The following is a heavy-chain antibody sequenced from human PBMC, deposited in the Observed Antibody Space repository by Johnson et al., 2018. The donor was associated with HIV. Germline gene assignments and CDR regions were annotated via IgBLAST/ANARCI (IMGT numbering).Heavy chain of an antibody. CDR3: ARVFTPFGVAVNPDAFDI. V-gene: IGHV3-30-3*01. CDR1: GFTFSSYA. Sequence: QVQLVESGGGVVQPGRSLRLSCAASGFTFSSYAMHWVRQAPGKGLEWVAVISYDGSNKYYADSVKGRFTISRDNSKNTLFLQMNSLRSEDTAVYYCARVFTPFGVAVNPDAFDIWGQGTMVTVSS. D-gene: IGHD3-3*01. CDR2: ISYDGSNK. J-gene: IGHJ3*02.